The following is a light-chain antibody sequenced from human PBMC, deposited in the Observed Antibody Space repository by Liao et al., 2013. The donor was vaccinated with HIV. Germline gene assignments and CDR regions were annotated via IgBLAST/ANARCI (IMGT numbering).Light chain of an antibody. CDR1: RLGDKY. CDR3: LAWDSSTVI. Sequence: SYALTQPPSVSVSPGQTASITCSGDRLGDKYACWYQQKSGQSPVMVIYQDIKRPSGIPERFSGSNSGNTATLTISGTQPMDEADYYCLAWDSSTVIFGGGTKLTVL. V-gene: IGLV3-1*01. J-gene: IGLJ2*01. CDR2: QDI.